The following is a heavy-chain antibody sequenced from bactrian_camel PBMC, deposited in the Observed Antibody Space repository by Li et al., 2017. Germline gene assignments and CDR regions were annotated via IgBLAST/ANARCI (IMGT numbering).Heavy chain of an antibody. CDR2: INRGSTT. V-gene: IGHV3S35*01. CDR1: GDDFGRLS. J-gene: IGHJ4*01. Sequence: VQLVESGGGSVQAGGSLTLSCKVSGDDFGRLSMAWFRQAPGKGLEWVSIINRGSTTYYADSMKGRFTISRDNATNTVYLQMNSLKPEDTALYLCSTGSRITEASVQGQGTQVTVS. D-gene: IGHD1*01.